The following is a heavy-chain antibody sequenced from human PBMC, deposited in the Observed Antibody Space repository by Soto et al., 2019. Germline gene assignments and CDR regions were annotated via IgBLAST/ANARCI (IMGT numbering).Heavy chain of an antibody. J-gene: IGHJ6*03. V-gene: IGHV4-59*01. CDR1: EGTIGSYG. D-gene: IGHD6-13*01. CDR2: IYYSGST. CDR3: ARFPRVIAAEVQIIDYHYYMDF. Sequence: YRVAEGTIGSYGGRWIRQPPGKGLEWIGYIYYSGSTNYNPSLKSRVTISVDTSKNQFALKLSSVTAADTAVYYCARFPRVIAAEVQIIDYHYYMDFWLKGTSVTVS.